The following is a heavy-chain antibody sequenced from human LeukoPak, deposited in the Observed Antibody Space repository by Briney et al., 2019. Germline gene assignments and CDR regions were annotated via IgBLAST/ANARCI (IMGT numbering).Heavy chain of an antibody. CDR1: GYTFTSYY. CDR3: ARDNSVGDYAWWFDP. D-gene: IGHD1-26*01. Sequence: ASVKVSCKASGYTFTSYYMHWVRQAPGQGLEWLGLITPSGGSTWYAQKFQGRVTMTRDMSTSTDYMELSSLRSEGTAVYYCARDNSVGDYAWWFDPWGQGTLVTVSS. CDR2: ITPSGGST. J-gene: IGHJ5*02. V-gene: IGHV1-46*01.